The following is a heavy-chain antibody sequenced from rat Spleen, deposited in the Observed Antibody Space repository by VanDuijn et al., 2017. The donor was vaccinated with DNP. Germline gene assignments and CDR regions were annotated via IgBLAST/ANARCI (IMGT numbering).Heavy chain of an antibody. CDR2: ISSGGST. CDR1: GFSLTSYT. J-gene: IGHJ2*01. D-gene: IGHD1-1*01. Sequence: QVQLKESGPGLVQPSQTLSLTCTVSGFSLTSYTVSWVRQPPGKGLEWIAAISSGGSTYYNSALKSRLSISRDTSKSQVFLKMNSLQTEDTAMYFCALLQYFDYWGQGVMVTVSS. CDR3: ALLQYFDY. V-gene: IGHV2-6*01.